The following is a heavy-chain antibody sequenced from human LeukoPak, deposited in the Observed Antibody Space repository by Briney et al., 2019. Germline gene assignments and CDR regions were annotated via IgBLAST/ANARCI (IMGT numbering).Heavy chain of an antibody. CDR1: GYIFTRYG. D-gene: IGHD6-19*01. CDR2: ISAYNGNT. J-gene: IGHJ4*02. Sequence: ASVTVSFKASGYIFTRYGLSGVRQPAGQGGAGMGLISAYNGNTNYAQKLQGTVTMTTDTSTSTAYMELRSLRTDDTAVYYCARAYSSGSEFDYGGQGTLLTVSS. V-gene: IGHV1-18*01. CDR3: ARAYSSGSEFDY.